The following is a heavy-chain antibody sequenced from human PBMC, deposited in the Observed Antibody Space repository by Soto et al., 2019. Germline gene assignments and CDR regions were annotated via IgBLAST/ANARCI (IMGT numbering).Heavy chain of an antibody. V-gene: IGHV4-39*01. CDR1: GDSIISSDFY. CDR3: ARHSLALRKNNWFDP. J-gene: IGHJ5*02. Sequence: SETLSLSCTVSGDSIISSDFYWGWVRQPPGKGLEWIGSIFYLGSSYYNPSLKSRVTMSVDTSKNQFSLRLRSVTAADTALYFCARHSLALRKNNWFDPWAQGIMVTVSS. CDR2: IFYLGSS. D-gene: IGHD3-3*02.